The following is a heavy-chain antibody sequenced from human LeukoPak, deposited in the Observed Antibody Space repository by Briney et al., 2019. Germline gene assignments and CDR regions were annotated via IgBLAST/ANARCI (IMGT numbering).Heavy chain of an antibody. D-gene: IGHD6-13*01. CDR3: ARDADSSSWLGGFDY. J-gene: IGHJ4*02. Sequence: GGSLRLSCAASGFTFSSYSMNWVRQAPGKGLEWVSSIISSSTHIYYADSVKGRFTISRDNAKNSLYLQMNSLRAEDTAVYYCARDADSSSWLGGFDYWGQGTLVTVSS. CDR1: GFTFSSYS. V-gene: IGHV3-21*01. CDR2: IISSSTHI.